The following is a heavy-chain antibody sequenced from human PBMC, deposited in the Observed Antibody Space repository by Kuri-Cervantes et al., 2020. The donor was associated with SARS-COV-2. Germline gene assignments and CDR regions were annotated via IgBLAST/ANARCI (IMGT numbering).Heavy chain of an antibody. D-gene: IGHD1-1*01. Sequence: SETLSLTCTVSGGSISSGDYYWSWIRPPQGKGLEWIVYIYYSGSTYYNPSLKSRVPISVDTSKNQFSLKLSSVTAADTAVYYCDRTLSSKTGNYMDVWGKGTTVTVSS. CDR2: IYYSGST. J-gene: IGHJ6*03. CDR3: DRTLSSKTGNYMDV. V-gene: IGHV4-30-4*08. CDR1: GGSISSGDYY.